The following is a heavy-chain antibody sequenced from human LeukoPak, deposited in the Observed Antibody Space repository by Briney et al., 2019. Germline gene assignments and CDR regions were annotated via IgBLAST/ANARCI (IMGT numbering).Heavy chain of an antibody. CDR3: ARSLYENWFDP. V-gene: IGHV4-4*09. D-gene: IGHD5/OR15-5a*01. CDR1: GGSISSYY. Sequence: SETLSLTCTVSGGSISSYYWSRIRQPPGKGLEWIGYIYTSGSTNYNPSLKSRVTISVDTSKNQFSLKLSSVTAADTAVYYCARSLYENWFDPWGQGTLVTVSS. CDR2: IYTSGST. J-gene: IGHJ5*02.